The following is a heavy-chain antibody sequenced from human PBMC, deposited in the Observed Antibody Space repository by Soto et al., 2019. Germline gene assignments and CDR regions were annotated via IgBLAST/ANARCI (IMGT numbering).Heavy chain of an antibody. Sequence: GESLKISCAASGFTFSGSAMHWVRQASGKGLEWVGRIRSKANSYATAYAASVKGRFTISRDDSKNTAYLQMNSLKTEDTAVYYCTRLGESREHMVRGVFPYGMDVWGQGTTVTVSS. J-gene: IGHJ6*02. D-gene: IGHD3-10*01. V-gene: IGHV3-73*01. CDR3: TRLGESREHMVRGVFPYGMDV. CDR2: IRSKANSYAT. CDR1: GFTFSGSA.